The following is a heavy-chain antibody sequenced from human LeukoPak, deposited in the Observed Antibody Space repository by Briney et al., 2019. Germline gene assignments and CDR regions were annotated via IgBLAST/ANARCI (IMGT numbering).Heavy chain of an antibody. J-gene: IGHJ4*02. Sequence: GGALRLSRVASVFNFNRYAMHWVGPAPGKGVEYVSAISINGGRTYHANHVKGRFTISGDNSKNTLYLQMGSLRAEDMAVYYCARGVNCGGDCYWSIQFDYGGKGNLVSVS. CDR1: VFNFNRYA. CDR2: ISINGGRT. D-gene: IGHD2-21*02. V-gene: IGHV3-64*01. CDR3: ARGVNCGGDCYWSIQFDY.